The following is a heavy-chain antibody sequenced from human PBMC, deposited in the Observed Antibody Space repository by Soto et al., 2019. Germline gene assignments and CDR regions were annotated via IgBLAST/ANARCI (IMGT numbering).Heavy chain of an antibody. Sequence: EVQLVESGGGLVQPGGSLRLSCAASGFTFSSYAMHWVRQAPGKGLEYVSAISSNGGSTYYANSVKGRFTISRDNSKNTLYLQMGSLRAEDMAVYYCARDSGTYDYPGTAFDIWGQGTMVTVSS. D-gene: IGHD3-16*01. CDR2: ISSNGGST. CDR1: GFTFSSYA. V-gene: IGHV3-64*01. CDR3: ARDSGTYDYPGTAFDI. J-gene: IGHJ3*02.